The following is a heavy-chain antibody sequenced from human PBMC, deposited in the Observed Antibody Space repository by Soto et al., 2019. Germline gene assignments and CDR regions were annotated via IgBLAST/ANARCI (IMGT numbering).Heavy chain of an antibody. V-gene: IGHV4-34*01. Sequence: PSETLSLTCAVYGGSFSGYYWSWIRQPPGKGLEWIGEINHSGSTNYNPSLKSRVTISVDTSKNQFSLKLSSVTAADTAVYYCARGRRQLEPIATPTIDYWGQGTLVTVSS. CDR3: ARGRRQLEPIATPTIDY. J-gene: IGHJ4*02. CDR2: INHSGST. CDR1: GGSFSGYY. D-gene: IGHD6-13*01.